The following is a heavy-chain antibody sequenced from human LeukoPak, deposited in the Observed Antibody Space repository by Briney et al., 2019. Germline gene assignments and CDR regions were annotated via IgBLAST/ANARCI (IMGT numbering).Heavy chain of an antibody. CDR3: ARAQWLVPSASSNYYYYYMDV. CDR2: INWNGGST. CDR1: GFTFSSYG. Sequence: GGSLRLSCAASGFTFSSYGMSWVRQAPGKGLEWVSGINWNGGSTGYADSVKGRFTISRDNAKNSLYLQMNSLRAEDTALYYCARAQWLVPSASSNYYYYYMDVWGKGTTVTVSS. V-gene: IGHV3-20*04. J-gene: IGHJ6*03. D-gene: IGHD6-19*01.